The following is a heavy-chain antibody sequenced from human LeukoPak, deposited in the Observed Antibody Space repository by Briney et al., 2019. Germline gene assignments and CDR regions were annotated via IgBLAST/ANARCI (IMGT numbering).Heavy chain of an antibody. CDR3: ARDYGEGRVATIPLAY. J-gene: IGHJ4*02. CDR2: ISGYNGKT. D-gene: IGHD5-12*01. V-gene: IGHV1-18*04. Sequence: ASVKVSCKASGYTFTNYGITWVRQAPGQGLEWVAWISGYNGKTNYAQNLRGRVTMTTDTSTSTAYMDLRSLRSDDTAVYYCARDYGEGRVATIPLAYWGQGTLVTVSS. CDR1: GYTFTNYG.